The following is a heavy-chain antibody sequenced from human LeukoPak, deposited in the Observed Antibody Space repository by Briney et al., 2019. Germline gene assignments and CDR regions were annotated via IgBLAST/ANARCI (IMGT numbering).Heavy chain of an antibody. CDR2: IYNTGGT. CDR3: ARYARWFDP. CDR1: NGSLSGYA. J-gene: IGHJ5*02. Sequence: SETLSLTCAVSNGSLSGYAWIWIRQSPGKGLEWIGHIYNTGGTIYSPTLRSRATLSVDTSKTQFSLNLRSVTAADTAAYYCARYARWFDPWGQGTLVTVSS. V-gene: IGHV4-59*08. D-gene: IGHD2-8*01.